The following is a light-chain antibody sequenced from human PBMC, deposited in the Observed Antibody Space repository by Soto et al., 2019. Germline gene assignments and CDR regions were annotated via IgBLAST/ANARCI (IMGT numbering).Light chain of an antibody. CDR2: GAS. CDR3: QQYGSSPYT. Sequence: EVVLTQSPGTLSLSPGERVTLSCRASQSVGSSLAWYQKKPGQAPRLLIFGASNKAAGVPDRFRGSGSGTDFTVTISTLETEDFAVYFCQQYGSSPYTFGEGTKLEIK. CDR1: QSVGSS. J-gene: IGKJ2*01. V-gene: IGKV3-20*01.